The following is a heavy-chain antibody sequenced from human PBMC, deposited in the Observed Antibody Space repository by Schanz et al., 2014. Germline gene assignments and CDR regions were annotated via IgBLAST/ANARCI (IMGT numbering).Heavy chain of an antibody. J-gene: IGHJ6*02. V-gene: IGHV3-53*04. Sequence: DVQLVDSGGGLVQPGGSLRLSCAASGFTVSNSYIHWVRQAPGKGLEWVSTIYSSGSTYYADSVRGRFTISRDNSMNTVYLQMNSLRSDDAAVYYCARAQGVNRLYYGVDVWGQGTTVTVSS. CDR1: GFTVSNSY. D-gene: IGHD3-16*01. CDR2: IYSSGST. CDR3: ARAQGVNRLYYGVDV.